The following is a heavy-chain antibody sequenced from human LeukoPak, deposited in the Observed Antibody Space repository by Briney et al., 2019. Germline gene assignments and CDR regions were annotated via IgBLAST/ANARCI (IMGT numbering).Heavy chain of an antibody. D-gene: IGHD2-2*01. CDR3: VRREGYCSSTSCYAYYDY. CDR2: IYPGDSDT. V-gene: IGHV5-51*01. J-gene: IGHJ4*02. CDR1: GYSFTSYW. Sequence: GESLKISCKGSGYSFTSYWIAWVRQMPGKGLEWMGIIYPGDSDTRYSPSFQGQVTISADKSIRTAYLQWSSLKASDTAMYYCVRREGYCSSTSCYAYYDYWGQGTLVTVSS.